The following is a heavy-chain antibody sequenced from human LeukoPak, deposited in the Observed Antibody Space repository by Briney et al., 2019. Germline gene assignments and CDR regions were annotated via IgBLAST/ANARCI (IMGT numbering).Heavy chain of an antibody. J-gene: IGHJ4*02. Sequence: ASLKVSCKASGYTFTANYMHWVRQVPGQGLEWMGWINPNSGGTNYAQKFQGRVTMTRDTSISTAYMELSRLRSDDTAVYYCARDASSSWYYFDYWGQGTLVTVSS. CDR3: ARDASSSWYYFDY. CDR2: INPNSGGT. V-gene: IGHV1-2*02. CDR1: GYTFTANY. D-gene: IGHD6-13*01.